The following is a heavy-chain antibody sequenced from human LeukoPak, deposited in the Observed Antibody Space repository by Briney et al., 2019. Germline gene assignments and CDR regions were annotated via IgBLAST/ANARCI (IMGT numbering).Heavy chain of an antibody. D-gene: IGHD6-19*01. J-gene: IGHJ4*02. V-gene: IGHV3-66*02. CDR3: ARESSYSSGGYYFDY. Sequence: GGSLRLSCAASGFTVSSNYMSWVRQAPGKGLEWVSVIYGGGSTYYADSVKGRFTISRDNSKNTLYLQMNSLRAEDTAVYYCARESSYSSGGYYFDYWGQGTLVTVSS. CDR1: GFTVSSNY. CDR2: IYGGGST.